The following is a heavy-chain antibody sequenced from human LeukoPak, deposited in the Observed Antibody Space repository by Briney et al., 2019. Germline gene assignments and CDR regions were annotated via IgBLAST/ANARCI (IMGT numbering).Heavy chain of an antibody. CDR2: ICGCGDTT. D-gene: IGHD6-13*01. CDR3: ARDRYTGVYDLFDF. V-gene: IGHV3-23*01. CDR1: GFTFCGNA. J-gene: IGHJ4*02. Sequence: GGSLRLPCEASGFTFCGNAMSWLRQVPGKGLEGASYICGCGDTTHYADCVKGRFTISRDNSKNTLYLQMNYVRAEDTAVYYCARDRYTGVYDLFDFCGQGTLVTVSS.